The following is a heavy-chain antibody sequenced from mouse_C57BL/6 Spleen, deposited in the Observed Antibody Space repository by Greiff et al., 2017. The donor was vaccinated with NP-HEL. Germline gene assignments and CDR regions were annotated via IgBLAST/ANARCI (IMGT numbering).Heavy chain of an antibody. CDR3: ARRRETFDY. CDR1: GYTFTSYW. CDR2: IDPSDSYT. Sequence: QVQLKQPGAELVMPGASVKLSCKASGYTFTSYWMHWVKQRPGQGLEWIGEIDPSDSYTNYNQKFKGKSTLTVDKSSSTAYMQLSSLTSEDSAVYYCARRRETFDYWGQGTTLTVSS. J-gene: IGHJ2*01. V-gene: IGHV1-69*01.